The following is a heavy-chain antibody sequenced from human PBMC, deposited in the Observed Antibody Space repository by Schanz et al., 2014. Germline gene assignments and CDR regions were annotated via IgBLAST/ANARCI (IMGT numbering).Heavy chain of an antibody. V-gene: IGHV1-69*02. Sequence: QVQLVQSGAEVKKPGSSVKVSCKASGDTFRSYTINWVRHAPGQGLEWMGRIIPITGITNYAQKFQGRVAFTADKSTSTAFLEGNRQRSEDTAVNYCARTGYDPSLAHWGQGTLVTVSS. CDR2: IIPITGIT. CDR1: GDTFRSYT. J-gene: IGHJ4*02. CDR3: ARTGYDPSLAH. D-gene: IGHD5-12*01.